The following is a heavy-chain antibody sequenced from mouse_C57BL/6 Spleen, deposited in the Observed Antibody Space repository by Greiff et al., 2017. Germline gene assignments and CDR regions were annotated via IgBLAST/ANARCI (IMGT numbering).Heavy chain of an antibody. V-gene: IGHV5-17*01. CDR2: IRSGSSTI. CDR1: GFTFSDYG. CDR3: ARRESSYYAMDY. J-gene: IGHJ4*01. D-gene: IGHD1-1*01. Sequence: EVKLMESGGGLVKPGGSLKLSCAASGFTFSDYGIHWVRQAPEKGLEWVAYIRSGSSTIYYADTVKGRFTISSENAKNARFLQMTSLRSEDTAMYDCARRESSYYAMDYWGQGTSGTVSS.